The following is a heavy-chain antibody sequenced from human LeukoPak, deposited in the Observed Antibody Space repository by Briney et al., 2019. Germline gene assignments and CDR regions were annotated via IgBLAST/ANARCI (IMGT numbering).Heavy chain of an antibody. CDR3: ARELYYYDSSGYSYYYGMDV. D-gene: IGHD3-22*01. Sequence: SETLSLTCTVSGGSVSSGSYYWGWIRQPPGKGLEWIGYIYYSGSTNYNPSLKSRVTISVDTSKNQFSLKLSSVTAADTAVYYCARELYYYDSSGYSYYYGMDVWGQGTTVTVSS. V-gene: IGHV4-61*01. CDR2: IYYSGST. CDR1: GGSVSSGSYY. J-gene: IGHJ6*02.